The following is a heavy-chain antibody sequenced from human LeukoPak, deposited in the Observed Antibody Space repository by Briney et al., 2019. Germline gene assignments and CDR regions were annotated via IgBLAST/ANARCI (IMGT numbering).Heavy chain of an antibody. CDR1: GFTFSSYD. CDR3: AVRFDY. CDR2: ISGSGGTT. J-gene: IGHJ4*02. Sequence: GGSLRLSCAASGFTFSSYDMNWVRQAPGKGLEGVSEISGSGGTTYYADSVKGRFTISRDNAKNSLYLQMNSLRAEDTAVYYCAVRFDYWGQGILVTVSS. D-gene: IGHD3-16*02. V-gene: IGHV3-23*01.